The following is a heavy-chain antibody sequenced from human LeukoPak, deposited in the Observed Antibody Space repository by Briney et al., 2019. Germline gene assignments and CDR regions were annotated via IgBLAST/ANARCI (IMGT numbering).Heavy chain of an antibody. J-gene: IGHJ4*02. V-gene: IGHV3-48*02. CDR1: GFTFSSYG. D-gene: IGHD4-17*01. CDR3: ARRSYGDYRHFDY. Sequence: GGSLRLSCAASGFTFSSYGMNWVRQAPGKGLEWVSYISSSSSTIHYADSVKGRFTISRDNAKNSLYLQMNSLRDEDTAVYYCARRSYGDYRHFDYWGQGTLVTVSS. CDR2: ISSSSSTI.